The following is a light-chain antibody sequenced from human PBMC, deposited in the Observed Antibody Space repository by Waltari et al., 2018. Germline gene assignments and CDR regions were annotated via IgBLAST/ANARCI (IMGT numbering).Light chain of an antibody. V-gene: IGLV2-23*02. CDR3: CSFAGGNNFEVI. Sequence: QSALTQPASVSGSPGQSITISCTGTSSNVENYNLVSWYQHHPGKAPKLLIDEVSKRPAGISNRFSGSTSGNTASLTISGLQAEDESDYYCCSFAGGNNFEVIFGGGTRLTVL. CDR1: SSNVENYNL. CDR2: EVS. J-gene: IGLJ2*01.